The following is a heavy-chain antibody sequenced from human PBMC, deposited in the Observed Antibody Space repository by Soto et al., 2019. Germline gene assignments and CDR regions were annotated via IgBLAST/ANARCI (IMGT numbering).Heavy chain of an antibody. Sequence: ASVKVSCKASGYTFTGYYIHWVRQAPGQGLEWMGWINPNSGGTNYAQKFQDWFTMTRDTSISTAYMELSRLRSDDTAVYHCAISMVRERHFDSWVQGTLVTVSS. CDR1: GYTFTGYY. J-gene: IGHJ4*02. CDR2: INPNSGGT. D-gene: IGHD3-10*01. CDR3: AISMVRERHFDS. V-gene: IGHV1-2*04.